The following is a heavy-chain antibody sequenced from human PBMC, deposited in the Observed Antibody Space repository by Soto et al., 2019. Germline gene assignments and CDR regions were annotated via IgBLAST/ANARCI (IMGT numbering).Heavy chain of an antibody. CDR2: ISDSGNT. Sequence: SETLSLTCTVSGGSISSYYWTWIRQPPGKGLEWLGYISDSGNTNYNPSLKSRVAMSKDTSKRQLSLNLWYLTAADTAVYYCVRGNSGWSPYRSRLFHFYYMDVWGKGTTVTVSS. D-gene: IGHD6-19*01. V-gene: IGHV4-59*08. CDR3: VRGNSGWSPYRSRLFHFYYMDV. J-gene: IGHJ6*03. CDR1: GGSISSYY.